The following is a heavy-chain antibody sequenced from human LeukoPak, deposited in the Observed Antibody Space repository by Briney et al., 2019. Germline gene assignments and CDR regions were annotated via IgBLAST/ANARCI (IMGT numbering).Heavy chain of an antibody. CDR2: IYSGGST. D-gene: IGHD2-15*01. V-gene: IGHV3-53*01. Sequence: GGSLRLSCAASGFTVSSNYMSWVRQAPGKGLEWVSVIYSGGSTYYADSVEGRFTISRDNSKNTLYLQMNSLRAEDTAVYYCARDRMVYGMDVWGKGTTVTVSS. CDR3: ARDRMVYGMDV. J-gene: IGHJ6*04. CDR1: GFTVSSNY.